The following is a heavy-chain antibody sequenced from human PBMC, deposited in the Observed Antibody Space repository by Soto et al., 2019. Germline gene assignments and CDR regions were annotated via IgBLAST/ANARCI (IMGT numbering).Heavy chain of an antibody. V-gene: IGHV4-38-2*01. CDR1: GYSISSGYY. D-gene: IGHD3-3*02. J-gene: IGHJ4*02. CDR2: IYHSGST. Sequence: PSETLSLTCAVSGYSISSGYYWGWIRQPPGKGLEWIGSIYHSGSTYYNPSLKSRVTISVDTSKNQFSLKLSSVTAADTAVYYCARHLSIRSETPTPPYFDYWGQGTLVTVSS. CDR3: ARHLSIRSETPTPPYFDY.